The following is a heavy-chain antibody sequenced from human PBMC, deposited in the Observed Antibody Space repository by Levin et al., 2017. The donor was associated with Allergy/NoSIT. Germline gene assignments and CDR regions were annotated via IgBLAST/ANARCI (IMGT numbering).Heavy chain of an antibody. J-gene: IGHJ4*02. CDR1: GASISRSHW. Sequence: SETLSLTCAVSGASISRSHWWSWVRQSPGTGLEWLGEIYRGESSDYNPSLKSRVSISVDLSQNQFSLRLASVTAADTAFYYCARAPGRFGGFDSWGQGILVTVSS. D-gene: IGHD1-14*01. CDR2: IYRGESS. V-gene: IGHV4-4*02. CDR3: ARAPGRFGGFDS.